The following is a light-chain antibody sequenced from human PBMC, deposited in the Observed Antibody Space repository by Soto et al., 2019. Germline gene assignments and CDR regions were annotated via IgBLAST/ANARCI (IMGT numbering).Light chain of an antibody. Sequence: DIQMTQSPSSLSASVGDRVTITCRASQGIGNYLAWYQQKSGKVPKLLIYAASTLPSGVPSRFSGSRSGTDFTLTISSLQSEDVATYYCQNHNNAPWTFGQGTKVEIQ. CDR1: QGIGNY. CDR2: AAS. CDR3: QNHNNAPWT. J-gene: IGKJ1*01. V-gene: IGKV1-27*01.